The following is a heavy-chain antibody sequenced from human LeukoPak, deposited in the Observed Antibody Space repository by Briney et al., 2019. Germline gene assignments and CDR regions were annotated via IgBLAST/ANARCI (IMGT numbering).Heavy chain of an antibody. D-gene: IGHD6-6*01. J-gene: IGHJ4*02. CDR3: ARDVRDYSSSYDY. CDR1: GYTFTSYD. V-gene: IGHV1-8*01. CDR2: MNPNSGNT. Sequence: ASVKVSCKASGYTFTSYDINWVRQATGQGLEWMGWMNPNSGNTGYAQKFQGRVTMTRNTSISTAYMELSSLRSEGTAVYYCARDVRDYSSSYDYWGQGTLVTVSS.